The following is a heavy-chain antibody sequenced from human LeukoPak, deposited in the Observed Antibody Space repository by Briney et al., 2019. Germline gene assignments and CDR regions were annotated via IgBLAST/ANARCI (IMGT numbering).Heavy chain of an antibody. CDR2: INPNSGGS. Sequence: ASVKVSCKASGYTFTGYYMHWVRQAPGQGLEWMGWINPNSGGSNYAQKFQGRVTMTRDTSISTAYMELSRLRSDDTAVYYCARDSVLTTFDYWGQGTLVSVSS. J-gene: IGHJ4*02. CDR3: ARDSVLTTFDY. V-gene: IGHV1-2*02. D-gene: IGHD4-17*01. CDR1: GYTFTGYY.